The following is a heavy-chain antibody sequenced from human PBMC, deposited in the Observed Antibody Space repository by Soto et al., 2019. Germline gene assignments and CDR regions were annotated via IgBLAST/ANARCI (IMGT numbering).Heavy chain of an antibody. CDR3: PKRYSSAWEAGMDV. CDR2: IGGAGNDI. J-gene: IGHJ6*02. Sequence: EMQVLESGGGLVQPGGSLRLSCAASGFAFSNFHMNWVRQAPGKGLQWVSTIGGAGNDIHYADSVKGRFTVSRDNSKNTLLLQMDGLRDDDTAIYYCPKRYSSAWEAGMDVWGRGTTVTVSS. CDR1: GFAFSNFH. D-gene: IGHD6-19*01. V-gene: IGHV3-23*01.